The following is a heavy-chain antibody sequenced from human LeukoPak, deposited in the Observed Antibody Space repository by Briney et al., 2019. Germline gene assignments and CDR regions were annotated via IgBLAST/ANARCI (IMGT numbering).Heavy chain of an antibody. J-gene: IGHJ4*02. V-gene: IGHV3-33*01. CDR3: ARLVGGTTGATDY. CDR2: IWFDGSND. D-gene: IGHD1-26*01. CDR1: GFNFSYYA. Sequence: GGSLRLSCTASGFNFSYYAMHWVRQAPGKGLAWVALIWFDGSNDYYEDSVKGRFTISRDNSKDTVFLQMNSLTVVDTAVYYCARLVGGTTGATDYWGQGSLVSVS.